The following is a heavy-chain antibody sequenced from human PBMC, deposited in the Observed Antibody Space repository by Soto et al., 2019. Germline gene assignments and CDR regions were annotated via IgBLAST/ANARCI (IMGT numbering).Heavy chain of an antibody. V-gene: IGHV1-3*01. J-gene: IGHJ4*02. D-gene: IGHD2-21*02. Sequence: QVQLVQSGAGVIQPGGSLKLSCEASGYTFTSYAMHWVRQAPGQRLEWMGWINAGNGNTKYSQKFQGRVTITRDTAASTAQMDLRSAADEATDVYECATGIVVVTALDYWGQGTLVTVSS. CDR3: ATGIVVVTALDY. CDR2: INAGNGNT. CDR1: GYTFTSYA.